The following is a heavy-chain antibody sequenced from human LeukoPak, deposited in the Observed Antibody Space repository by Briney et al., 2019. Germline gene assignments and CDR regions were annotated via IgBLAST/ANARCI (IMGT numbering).Heavy chain of an antibody. CDR1: GYTFTGYY. J-gene: IGHJ4*02. CDR2: INPNSGGT. Sequence: ASVKVSCKASGYTFTGYYMHWVRQAPGQGLEWMGRINPNSGGTNYAQKFQGRVTMTRDTSIGTAYMELSRLRSDDTAVYYCARVRSDGYNSLFDYWGQGTLVTVSS. D-gene: IGHD5-24*01. V-gene: IGHV1-2*06. CDR3: ARVRSDGYNSLFDY.